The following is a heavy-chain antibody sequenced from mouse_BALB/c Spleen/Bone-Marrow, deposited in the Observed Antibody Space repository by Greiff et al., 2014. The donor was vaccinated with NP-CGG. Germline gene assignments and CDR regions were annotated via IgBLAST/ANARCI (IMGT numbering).Heavy chain of an antibody. J-gene: IGHJ2*01. V-gene: IGHV1-39*01. CDR1: GYSFTGYN. CDR2: IDPYYGGT. Sequence: EVKLMESGPELEKPGTSVKISCKASGYSFTGYNMNWVKQSNGKSLEWIGNIDPYYGGTIYNQKFKGKATLTVDKSSSTAYMQLKSLTSEDSAVYYCARYNNYFDYWGQGTTLTVSS. CDR3: ARYNNYFDY. D-gene: IGHD1-3*01.